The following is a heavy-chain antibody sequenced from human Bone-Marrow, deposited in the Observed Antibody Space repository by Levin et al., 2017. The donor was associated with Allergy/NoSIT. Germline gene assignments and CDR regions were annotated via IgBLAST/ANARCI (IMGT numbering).Heavy chain of an antibody. J-gene: IGHJ4*02. V-gene: IGHV3-30*18. CDR2: ISYDGSNK. CDR1: RFTFSDYA. D-gene: IGHD3-10*01. CDR3: AKDPNGRREFSDTGYLDY. Sequence: GGSLRLSCAASRFTFSDYAMHWVRQAPGKGLEWVAVISYDGSNKHYADFVKGRFTISRDNFKNTLYLQMNSLRAEDTAVYYCAKDPNGRREFSDTGYLDYWGQGILVIVSS.